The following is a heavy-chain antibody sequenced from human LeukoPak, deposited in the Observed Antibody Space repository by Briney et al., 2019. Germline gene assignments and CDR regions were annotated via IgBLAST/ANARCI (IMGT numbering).Heavy chain of an antibody. D-gene: IGHD7-27*01. CDR2: MSPTSGNT. Sequence: ASVKVSCKASRYTFSSSDINWVRQAAGQGFEWMGWMSPTSGNTGYAQNFQGRVTMTRDTSISTAYMELTSLRSEDTAVYYCVGGAPNWGSDFWGQGTLVIVSS. V-gene: IGHV1-8*01. CDR3: VGGAPNWGSDF. CDR1: RYTFSSSD. J-gene: IGHJ4*02.